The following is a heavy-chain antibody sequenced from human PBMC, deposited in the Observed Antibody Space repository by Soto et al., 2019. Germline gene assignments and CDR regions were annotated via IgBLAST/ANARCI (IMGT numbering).Heavy chain of an antibody. J-gene: IGHJ6*02. CDR2: IYYSGST. Sequence: QVQLQESGPGLVKPSETLSLTCTVSGGSISSYYWSWIRQPPGKGLEWIGYIYYSGSTNYIPSLQSRLTISVHTSKNQFSLKLSSVTAADTAVYYCARTAPYYYLMDVWGQGTTVTVSS. CDR1: GGSISSYY. V-gene: IGHV4-59*01. CDR3: ARTAPYYYLMDV.